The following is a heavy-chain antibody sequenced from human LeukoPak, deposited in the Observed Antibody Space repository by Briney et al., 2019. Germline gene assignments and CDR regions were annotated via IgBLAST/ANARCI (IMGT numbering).Heavy chain of an antibody. Sequence: ASVKVSCKATGVTFSSYAISWVRQAPGQGLEWMGRIIPIFGTANYAQKFQGRVTITTDESTSTAYMELSSLRSEDTAVYYCARDRANLHWFDPWGQGTLVTVSS. J-gene: IGHJ5*02. V-gene: IGHV1-69*05. D-gene: IGHD4/OR15-4a*01. CDR2: IIPIFGTA. CDR3: ARDRANLHWFDP. CDR1: GVTFSSYA.